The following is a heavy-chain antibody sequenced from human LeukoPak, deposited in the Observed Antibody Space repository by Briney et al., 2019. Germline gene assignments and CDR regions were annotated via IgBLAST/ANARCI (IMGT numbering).Heavy chain of an antibody. CDR1: GFPFSSYW. Sequence: PGRSLRLSCAASGFPFSSYWMHWVRQVPGKGLLWVSRINSDGSATIYADSVRGRFTISRDNAKNTLYLQMSGLRVEDTAVYHCASDSPYYGMDVWGQGTTVTVSS. V-gene: IGHV3-74*01. CDR3: ASDSPYYGMDV. CDR2: INSDGSAT. J-gene: IGHJ6*02.